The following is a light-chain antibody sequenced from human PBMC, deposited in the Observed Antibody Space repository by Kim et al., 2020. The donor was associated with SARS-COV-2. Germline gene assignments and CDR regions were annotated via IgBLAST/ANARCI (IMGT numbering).Light chain of an antibody. CDR1: SSYVGGYNY. V-gene: IGLV2-14*03. J-gene: IGLJ2*01. CDR3: SSYTSSSTLGV. Sequence: SITISGTGTSSYVGGYNYVSWYQQHPGKAPKLMIYDVSNRPSGVSNRFSGSKSGNTASLTISGLQAEDEADYYCSSYTSSSTLGVFGGGTQLTVL. CDR2: DVS.